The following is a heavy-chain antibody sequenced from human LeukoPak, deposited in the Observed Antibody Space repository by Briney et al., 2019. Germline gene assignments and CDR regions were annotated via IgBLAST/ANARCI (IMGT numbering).Heavy chain of an antibody. Sequence: GGSLRLSCAAPGFTVSSNYMSWVRQAPGKGLEWVSVIYSGGSTYYADSVKGRFTISRENAKNSLYLQMNSLRAGDTAVYYCARGFHYVWGSYRQPYYFDYWGQGTLVTVSS. V-gene: IGHV3-66*01. J-gene: IGHJ4*02. CDR1: GFTVSSNY. D-gene: IGHD3-16*02. CDR2: IYSGGST. CDR3: ARGFHYVWGSYRQPYYFDY.